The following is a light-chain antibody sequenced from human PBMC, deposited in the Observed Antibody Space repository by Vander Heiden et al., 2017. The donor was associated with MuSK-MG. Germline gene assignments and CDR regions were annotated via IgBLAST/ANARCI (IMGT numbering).Light chain of an antibody. CDR1: QGISSY. V-gene: IGKV1-9*01. J-gene: IGKJ3*01. CDR3: QQRNGHHRGFS. Sequence: DIQLTQSPSFLSASVGDRVTITCRASQGISSYLAWYQQKPGKAPKLLIYAASTLQRGVPSRFSGGGSGTEFTLTISSRQPEDFATYYCQQRNGHHRGFSFGHGTKVDIK. CDR2: AAS.